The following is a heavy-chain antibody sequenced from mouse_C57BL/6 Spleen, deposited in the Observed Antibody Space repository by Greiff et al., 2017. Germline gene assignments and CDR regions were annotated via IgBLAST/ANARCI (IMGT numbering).Heavy chain of an antibody. J-gene: IGHJ3*01. Sequence: QVQLKQPGAELVKPGASVKLSCKASGYTFTSYWMHWVKQRPGQGLEWIGMIHPNSGSTNYKEKFKSKATLTVDKSSSTAYMQLSSLTSEDSAVYYCARGSGYSAWFAYWGQGTLVTVSA. D-gene: IGHD2-3*01. V-gene: IGHV1-64*01. CDR2: IHPNSGST. CDR1: GYTFTSYW. CDR3: ARGSGYSAWFAY.